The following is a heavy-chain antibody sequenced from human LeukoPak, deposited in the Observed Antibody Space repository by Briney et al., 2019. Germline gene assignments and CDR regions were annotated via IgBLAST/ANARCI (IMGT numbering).Heavy chain of an antibody. CDR1: GFIFSNYG. CDR2: IWYDGSNK. V-gene: IGHV3-33*01. J-gene: IGHJ4*02. CDR3: ASPLPLDY. Sequence: GGSLRLSCAASGFIFSNYGMHWVRQAPGKGLEWVALIWYDGSNKYYTDSVKGRLTISRDNSKNTLYLQMNSLRAEDTAVYYCASPLPLDYWGQGTLVTVSS.